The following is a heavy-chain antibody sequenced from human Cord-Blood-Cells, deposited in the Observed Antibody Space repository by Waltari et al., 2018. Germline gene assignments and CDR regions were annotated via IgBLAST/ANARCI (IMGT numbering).Heavy chain of an antibody. V-gene: IGHV3-9*01. CDR1: GFTFDDYA. Sequence: VESGGGLVQPGRSLRLSCAASGFTFDDYAMHWVRQAPGKGLEWVSGISWNSGSIGYADSVKGRFTISRDNAKNSLYLQMNSLRAEDTALYYCAKDPDYWGQGTLVTVSS. CDR3: AKDPDY. CDR2: ISWNSGSI. J-gene: IGHJ4*02.